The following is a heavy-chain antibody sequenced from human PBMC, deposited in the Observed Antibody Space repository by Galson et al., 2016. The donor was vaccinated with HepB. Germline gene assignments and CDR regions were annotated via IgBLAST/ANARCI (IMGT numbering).Heavy chain of an antibody. D-gene: IGHD3-16*01. CDR1: GFTFSSYA. J-gene: IGHJ6*02. CDR3: AKDRTPGLGGGFDV. V-gene: IGHV3-23*01. CDR2: ISGSGGST. Sequence: SLRLSCAVSGFTFSSYAMSWVRQAPGKGLEWVSAISGSGGSTYYADSVKGRFTISRDNSKNTLSLQMNSLRGEDTAVYYCAKDRTPGLGGGFDVWGQGTTVTVSS.